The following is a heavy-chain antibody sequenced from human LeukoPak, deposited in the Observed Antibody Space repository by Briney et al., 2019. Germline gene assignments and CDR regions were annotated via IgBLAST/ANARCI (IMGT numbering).Heavy chain of an antibody. CDR1: GGTFSSYA. CDR2: IIPIFGTA. Sequence: ASVKVSCKASGGTFSSYAISWVRQAPGQGLEWMGGIIPIFGTANYAQKFQGRVTITADESTSTAYMELSSLRSEDTAVYYCAMGDYYGSSGYYGYWGQGTLVTVSS. V-gene: IGHV1-69*13. CDR3: AMGDYYGSSGYYGY. D-gene: IGHD3-22*01. J-gene: IGHJ4*02.